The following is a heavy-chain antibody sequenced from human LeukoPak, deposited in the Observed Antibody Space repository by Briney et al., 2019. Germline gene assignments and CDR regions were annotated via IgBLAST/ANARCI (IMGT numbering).Heavy chain of an antibody. CDR2: IYTSGST. CDR3: ARGVYCSSTSCYTTPYYYMDV. Sequence: SQTLSLTCIVTGGSISSGKYYWSWIRQPAGKGLEWIGRIYTSGSTNYNPSLKSRVTISVDTSKNQFSLKLSSVTAADTAVYYCARGVYCSSTSCYTTPYYYMDVWGKGTTVTVSS. V-gene: IGHV4-61*02. D-gene: IGHD2-2*02. J-gene: IGHJ6*03. CDR1: GGSISSGKYY.